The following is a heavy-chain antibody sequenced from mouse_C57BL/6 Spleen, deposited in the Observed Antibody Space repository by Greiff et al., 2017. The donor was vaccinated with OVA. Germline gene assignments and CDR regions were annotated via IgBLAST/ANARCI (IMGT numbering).Heavy chain of an antibody. Sequence: QVQLQQPGAELVRPWTSVKLSCKASGYTFTSYWMHWVKQRPGQGLEWIGVIDPSDSYTNYNQKFKGKATLTVDTSSSTAYMQLSSLTSEDSAVYYCARWTGTGGYYFDYWGQGTTLTVSS. CDR2: IDPSDSYT. J-gene: IGHJ2*01. CDR1: GYTFTSYW. CDR3: ARWTGTGGYYFDY. D-gene: IGHD4-1*01. V-gene: IGHV1-59*01.